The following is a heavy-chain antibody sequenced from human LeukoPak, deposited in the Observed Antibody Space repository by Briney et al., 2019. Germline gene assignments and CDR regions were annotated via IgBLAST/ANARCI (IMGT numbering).Heavy chain of an antibody. CDR2: VNSDGSDT. CDR1: GLTFSDYW. D-gene: IGHD1-14*01. J-gene: IGHJ4*02. Sequence: PGGSLRLSCAVSGLTFSDYWMHWVRQAPGKGLVWVSRVNSDGSDTRYADSVKGRFTISRDNAKNTLYLQMNSLRAEDTAVYYCLSSNPSPDYWGQGTLVTVSS. CDR3: LSSNPSPDY. V-gene: IGHV3-74*01.